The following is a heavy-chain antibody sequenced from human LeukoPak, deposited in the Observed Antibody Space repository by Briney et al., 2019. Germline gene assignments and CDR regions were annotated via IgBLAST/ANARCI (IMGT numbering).Heavy chain of an antibody. J-gene: IGHJ6*03. CDR3: ARLTTVTTGYMDV. D-gene: IGHD4-17*01. Sequence: SVRVSCKASGGTFSSYAISWVRQAPGQGLEWMGRIIPILGIANYAQKFQGRVTITADKSTSTAYMELSSLRSEDTAVYYCARLTTVTTGYMDVWGKGTTVTVSS. V-gene: IGHV1-69*04. CDR1: GGTFSSYA. CDR2: IIPILGIA.